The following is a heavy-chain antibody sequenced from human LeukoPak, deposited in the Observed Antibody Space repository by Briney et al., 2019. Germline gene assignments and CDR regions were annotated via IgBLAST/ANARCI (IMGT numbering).Heavy chain of an antibody. Sequence: GGSLRLSCAASGFTFSSYAMHWVRQAPGKGLEYVSAISSNGGSTYYANSVKGRFTISRDNSKNTLYLQMGSLRAEDTAVYYCARGTGGYSYGSYYWYFDLWGRGTLVTVSS. CDR2: ISSNGGST. V-gene: IGHV3-64*01. CDR1: GFTFSSYA. J-gene: IGHJ2*01. CDR3: ARGTGGYSYGSYYWYFDL. D-gene: IGHD5-18*01.